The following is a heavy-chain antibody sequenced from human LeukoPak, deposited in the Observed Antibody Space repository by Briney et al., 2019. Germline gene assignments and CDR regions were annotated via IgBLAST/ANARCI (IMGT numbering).Heavy chain of an antibody. Sequence: SETLSLTCTVSGGSISSYYWSWIRQPPGKGLEWIGYIYYSRSTNYNPSLKSRVTISVDTSKNQFSLKLSSVTAADTAVYYCARGYCYDSSGYLNWGQGTLVTVSS. D-gene: IGHD3-22*01. CDR2: IYYSRST. V-gene: IGHV4-59*01. CDR3: ARGYCYDSSGYLN. CDR1: GGSISSYY. J-gene: IGHJ4*02.